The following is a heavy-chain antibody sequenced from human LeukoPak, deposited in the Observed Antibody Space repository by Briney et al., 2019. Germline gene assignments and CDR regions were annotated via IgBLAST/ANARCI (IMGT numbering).Heavy chain of an antibody. D-gene: IGHD3-3*01. CDR2: IYHSGST. V-gene: IGHV4-30-2*01. J-gene: IGHJ4*02. CDR1: GGSISSGGYS. CDR3: ARASPGYYDFWSGYSYYFDY. Sequence: SETLSLTCAVSGGSISSGGYSWSWLRQPPGKGLEWIVYIYHSGSTYYNPSLKSLVTISVYRSKNQFSLKLSSVTAADTAVYYCARASPGYYDFWSGYSYYFDYWGQGTLVTVSS.